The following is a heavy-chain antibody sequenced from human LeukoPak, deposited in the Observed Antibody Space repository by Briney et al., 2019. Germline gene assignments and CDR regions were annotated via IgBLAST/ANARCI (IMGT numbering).Heavy chain of an antibody. Sequence: GRSLRLSCAASGFMFRSYAMHWVRQAPGKGLEWVAVISYDGSNKYYAESVKGRFTISRDNSKNTLYLQMNSLRAEDTAVYYCAREGDVDPCIDYWGQGTLVTVSS. D-gene: IGHD3-16*01. CDR3: AREGDVDPCIDY. CDR2: ISYDGSNK. CDR1: GFMFRSYA. J-gene: IGHJ4*02. V-gene: IGHV3-30-3*01.